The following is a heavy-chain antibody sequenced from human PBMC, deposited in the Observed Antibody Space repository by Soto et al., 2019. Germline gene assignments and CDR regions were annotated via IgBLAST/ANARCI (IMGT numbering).Heavy chain of an antibody. CDR2: IIPIFGTA. J-gene: IGHJ4*02. Sequence: QVQLVQSGAEVKKPGSSVKVSCKASGGTFSSYAISWVRQAPGQGLEWMGGIIPIFGTANYAQKLQGRVTITADESTSTAYMGLSSLRSEDTAVYYCASWVRMVRGVHLFDYWGQGTLVTVSS. CDR1: GGTFSSYA. D-gene: IGHD3-10*01. V-gene: IGHV1-69*01. CDR3: ASWVRMVRGVHLFDY.